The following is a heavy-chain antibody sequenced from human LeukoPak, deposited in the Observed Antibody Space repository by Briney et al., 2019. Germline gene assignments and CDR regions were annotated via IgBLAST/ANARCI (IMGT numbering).Heavy chain of an antibody. J-gene: IGHJ4*02. CDR2: ISSSGSSK. CDR1: GFTFNSYE. D-gene: IGHD2-21*01. Sequence: PGGSLRLSCAASGFTFNSYEMNWVRQAPGKGLEWISYISSSGSSKYYADSMRGRFTISRDNAKNSLFLEMNSLRAEDTAVYHCGRESREIAKLIDYWGQGTLVTVSS. V-gene: IGHV3-48*03. CDR3: GRESREIAKLIDY.